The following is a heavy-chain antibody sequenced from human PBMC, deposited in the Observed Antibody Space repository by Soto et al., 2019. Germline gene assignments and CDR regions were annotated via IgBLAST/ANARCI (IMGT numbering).Heavy chain of an antibody. CDR3: ARGENDYSNYPVGYYFDY. V-gene: IGHV4-59*01. CDR2: IYYSGST. CDR1: GGSISSYY. D-gene: IGHD4-4*01. Sequence: SETLSLTCTVSGGSISSYYWSWIRQPPGKGLEWIGYIYYSGSTNYNPSLKSRVTISVDTSKNQFSLKLSSVTAADTAVYYCARGENDYSNYPVGYYFDYWGQGTLVTVSS. J-gene: IGHJ4*02.